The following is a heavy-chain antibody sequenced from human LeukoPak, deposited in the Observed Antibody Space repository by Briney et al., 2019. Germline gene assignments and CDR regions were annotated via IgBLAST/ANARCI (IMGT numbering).Heavy chain of an antibody. D-gene: IGHD2-8*02. CDR3: ARAGDESTGHYDF. V-gene: IGHV1-2*02. CDR2: INPKSGAT. Sequence: EASVEVSCKASGYTFDENYIHWVRQAPGQGPEWMGWINPKSGATDSAQKFQGRLTMTRDTSIATASMDLSGLRLDDTGIYYCARAGDESTGHYDFWGQGTMITVSS. J-gene: IGHJ3*01. CDR1: GYTFDENY.